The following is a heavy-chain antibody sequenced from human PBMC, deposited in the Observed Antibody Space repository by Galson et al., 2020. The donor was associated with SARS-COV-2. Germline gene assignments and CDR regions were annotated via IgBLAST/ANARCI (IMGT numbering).Heavy chain of an antibody. Sequence: TGGSLRLSCAASGFTFSAYTMHWVRQAPGKGLEWLAVISYGGTITYYADSVRGRFSISRDDSKNTLYLEMSSLTVQDTALYYCGGDGPKWNPTGFHYWGQGTLVTVSS. CDR3: GGDGPKWNPTGFHY. CDR1: GFTFSAYT. CDR2: ISYGGTIT. V-gene: IGHV3-30-3*01. J-gene: IGHJ4*02. D-gene: IGHD1-20*01.